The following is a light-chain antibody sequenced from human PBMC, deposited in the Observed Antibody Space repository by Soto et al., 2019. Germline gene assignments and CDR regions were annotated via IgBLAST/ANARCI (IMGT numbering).Light chain of an antibody. V-gene: IGLV2-14*01. J-gene: IGLJ3*02. Sequence: QSVLTQPASVSGSPGQSITISCTGTSSDVGSYNYVSWYQQHPGKAPKLMIYEVSNRPSGVSNRFSGSKSGNTASLTISGLQAEDEVDYYCSSYTSSSTRVFGGGTKVTVL. CDR2: EVS. CDR1: SSDVGSYNY. CDR3: SSYTSSSTRV.